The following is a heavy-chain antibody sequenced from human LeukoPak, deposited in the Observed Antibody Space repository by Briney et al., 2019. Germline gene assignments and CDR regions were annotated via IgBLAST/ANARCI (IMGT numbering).Heavy chain of an antibody. CDR2: TRNKANSYTT. D-gene: IGHD1-26*01. CDR1: GFTFSDHY. CDR3: AREKVGAGCFDP. J-gene: IGHJ5*02. Sequence: GGSLRLSCAASGFTFSDHYMDWVRQAPGKGLEWVGRTRNKANSYTTEYAASVKGRFTISRDDSKNSLYLQMNSLKTEDTPVYYCAREKVGAGCFDPWGKGTLVTVSS. V-gene: IGHV3-72*01.